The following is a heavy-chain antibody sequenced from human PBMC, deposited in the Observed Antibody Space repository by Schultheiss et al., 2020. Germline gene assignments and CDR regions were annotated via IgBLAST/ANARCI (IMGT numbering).Heavy chain of an antibody. CDR1: GFTFSSYA. J-gene: IGHJ6*02. CDR2: IYYSGST. D-gene: IGHD2-2*01. V-gene: IGHV4-39*07. Sequence: GSLRLSCAASGFTFSSYAMSWVRQAPGKGLEWIGSIYYSGSTYYNPSLKSRVTISVDTSKNQFSLKLSSVTAADTAVYYCARGRCRVPAATHAYYYYGMDVWGQGTTVTVSS. CDR3: ARGRCRVPAATHAYYYYGMDV.